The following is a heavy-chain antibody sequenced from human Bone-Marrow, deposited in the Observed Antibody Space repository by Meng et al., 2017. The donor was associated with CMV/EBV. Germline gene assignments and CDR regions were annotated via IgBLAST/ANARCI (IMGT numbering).Heavy chain of an antibody. Sequence: GGSLRHSCAASGFTFSKAWMSWVRQAPGKGLEWVGRIKSKTDGGTTDYAAPVKGRFTISRDDSKNTLYLQMNSLKTEDTAVYYCTTGYCSRTSCTYWGQGTLVTVSS. V-gene: IGHV3-15*01. CDR1: GFTFSKAW. CDR3: TTGYCSRTSCTY. D-gene: IGHD2-2*01. J-gene: IGHJ4*02. CDR2: IKSKTDGGTT.